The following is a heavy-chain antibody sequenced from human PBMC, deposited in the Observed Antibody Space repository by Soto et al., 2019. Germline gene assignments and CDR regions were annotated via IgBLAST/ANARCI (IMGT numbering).Heavy chain of an antibody. CDR2: IYTSGST. CDR1: GGSISSYY. D-gene: IGHD1-26*01. Sequence: SETLSLTCTVSGGSISSYYWSWIRQPAGKGLEWIGRIYTSGSTNYNPSLKSRVTMSVDTSKNQFSLKLNSVTAADTAVYYCASDLPFFSSFGRGMDVWGQGTTVTVSS. CDR3: ASDLPFFSSFGRGMDV. J-gene: IGHJ6*02. V-gene: IGHV4-4*07.